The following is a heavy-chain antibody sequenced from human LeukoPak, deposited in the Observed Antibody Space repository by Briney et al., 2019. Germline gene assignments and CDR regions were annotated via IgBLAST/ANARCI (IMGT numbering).Heavy chain of an antibody. J-gene: IGHJ6*03. CDR1: GYTFTSYG. Sequence: ASVKVSCKASGYTFTSYGISWVRQAPGQGLEWMGWISAYNGNTNYAQKLQGRVTMTTDTSTSTAYMELRSLRSDDTAVYYCARDSHVLRYFDWLYDYYYMDVWGKGTTVTISS. D-gene: IGHD3-9*01. V-gene: IGHV1-18*01. CDR2: ISAYNGNT. CDR3: ARDSHVLRYFDWLYDYYYMDV.